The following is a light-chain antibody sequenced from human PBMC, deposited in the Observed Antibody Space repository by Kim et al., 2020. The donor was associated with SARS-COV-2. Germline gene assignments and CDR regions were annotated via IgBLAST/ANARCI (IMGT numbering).Light chain of an antibody. CDR1: QDITKY. CDR2: DVS. CDR3: QQYANLPIT. J-gene: IGKJ5*01. V-gene: IGKV1-33*01. Sequence: IQMTQSPSSLSASVGDRVTITCQAIQDITKYLNWYQQKPGKTPKLLIYDVSNLERGVPSRFSGAGFGTNFTFTISSLHPEDAATYFCQQYANLPITFGQGTRLEIK.